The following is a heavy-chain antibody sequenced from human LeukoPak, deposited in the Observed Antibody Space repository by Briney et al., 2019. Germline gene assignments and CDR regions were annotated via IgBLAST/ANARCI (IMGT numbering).Heavy chain of an antibody. CDR1: GFTFNNYA. CDR3: EGYDILTGPEAFDI. J-gene: IGHJ3*02. D-gene: IGHD3-9*01. V-gene: IGHV3-48*03. Sequence: GGSLRLSCVASGFTFNNYAMTWVRQAPGKGLEWVSYISSSGTTMYYADSVKGRFTISRDNAKNSLYLQMNSLRAEDTAIYYCEGYDILTGPEAFDIWGQGTVVTVSS. CDR2: ISSSGTTM.